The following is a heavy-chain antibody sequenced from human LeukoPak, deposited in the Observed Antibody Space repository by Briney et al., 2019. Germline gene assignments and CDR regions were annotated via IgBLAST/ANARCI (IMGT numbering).Heavy chain of an antibody. CDR3: AIGRHCSSTSCLDGFDI. V-gene: IGHV5-51*01. CDR1: GYSFSSYW. Sequence: GESLKISCQGSGYSFSSYWIGWVRQMPGKGLEWLGTIHPGDSDTKYRPSFQGQVTLSADRSISTVYLQWSSLKASDTAMYYCAIGRHCSSTSCLDGFDIWGQGTMVIVSS. D-gene: IGHD2-2*01. J-gene: IGHJ3*02. CDR2: IHPGDSDT.